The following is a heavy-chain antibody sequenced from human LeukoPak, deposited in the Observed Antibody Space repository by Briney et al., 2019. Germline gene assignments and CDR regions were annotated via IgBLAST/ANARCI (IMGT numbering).Heavy chain of an antibody. J-gene: IGHJ6*03. CDR2: IYYSGST. Sequence: SETLSLTCTVSGGSIGSDYWSWIRQPPGKGRGWIGYIYYSGSTNYNPSLKSRVTISVDTSKNQFSLKLSSVTAADTAVYYCARGGMYYDFWSGYSDYYYYMDVWGKGTTVTVSS. V-gene: IGHV4-59*01. D-gene: IGHD3-3*01. CDR1: GGSIGSDY. CDR3: ARGGMYYDFWSGYSDYYYYMDV.